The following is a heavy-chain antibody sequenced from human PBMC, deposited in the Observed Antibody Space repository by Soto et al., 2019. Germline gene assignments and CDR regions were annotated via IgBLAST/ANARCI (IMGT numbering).Heavy chain of an antibody. V-gene: IGHV1-69*13. CDR3: ARDLLATTRFDY. CDR1: GGTFSSYA. Sequence: GASVKVSCKASGGTFSSYAISWVRQTPRQGLEWMGGIIPIFGTANYAQKFQGRVTITADESTSTAYMELSSLRSEDTAVYYCARDLLATTRFDYWGQGTLVTVSS. CDR2: IIPIFGTA. J-gene: IGHJ4*02. D-gene: IGHD5-12*01.